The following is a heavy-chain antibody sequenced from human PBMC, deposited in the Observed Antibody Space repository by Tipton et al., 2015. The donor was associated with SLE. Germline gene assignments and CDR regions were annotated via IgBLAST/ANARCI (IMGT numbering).Heavy chain of an antibody. CDR3: ARRTMVFGWYYGMDV. V-gene: IGHV4-34*01. CDR2: INHSGST. Sequence: TLSLTCAVYGGSFSGYYWSWIRQPPGKGLEWIGEINHSGSTNYNPSLQSRVTISVDTSKNQFSLKLSSVTAADTAVYYCARRTMVFGWYYGMDVWGQGTTVTVSS. J-gene: IGHJ6*02. CDR1: GGSFSGYY. D-gene: IGHD3-10*01.